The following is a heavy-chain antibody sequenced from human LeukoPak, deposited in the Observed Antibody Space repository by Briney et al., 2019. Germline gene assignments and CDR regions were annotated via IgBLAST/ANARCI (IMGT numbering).Heavy chain of an antibody. CDR3: ARSSAGVPFDY. CDR2: ISYSGTT. D-gene: IGHD6-13*01. V-gene: IGHV4-39*02. J-gene: IGHJ4*02. CDR1: GGSISTGSYY. Sequence: SETLSLTCTVSGGSISTGSYYWGWVRQPPGKGLEYIGSISYSGTTYYNPSLKSRVTIFVDTSKNHFSLNLSSVSAADTAVYYCARSSAGVPFDYWGQGTLVTVSS.